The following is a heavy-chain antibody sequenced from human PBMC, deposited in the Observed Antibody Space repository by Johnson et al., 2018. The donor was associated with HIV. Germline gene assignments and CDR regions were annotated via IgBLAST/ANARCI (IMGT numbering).Heavy chain of an antibody. CDR1: GFTFTSYA. CDR2: VSGSGGST. V-gene: IGHV3-23*04. D-gene: IGHD5-24*01. CDR3: AKGRWVQLSVGAFGI. Sequence: VQLVESGGGLVQPGGSLRLSCAASGFTFTSYAINWVRQAPGKGLEWVSVVSGSGGSTYYADSVKGRFTSSRDNSKNTVYLQMNSLRAEDTAVYYCAKGRWVQLSVGAFGIWGQGTVVTVSS. J-gene: IGHJ3*02.